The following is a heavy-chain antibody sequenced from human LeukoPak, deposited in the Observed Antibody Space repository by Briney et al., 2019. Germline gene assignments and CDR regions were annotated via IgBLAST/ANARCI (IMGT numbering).Heavy chain of an antibody. J-gene: IGHJ3*02. CDR1: GFTFSDSA. CDR3: STLAVTTGSALDI. Sequence: GGSLRLSCAASGFTFSDSAMYWVRQASGKGLEWVGRIRSKANYYATGYAASVKGIFTISREYSKNMAYLQMDSLKTEDTAVYYCSTLAVTTGSALDIWGQGTMVTVCS. V-gene: IGHV3-73*01. D-gene: IGHD4-11*01. CDR2: IRSKANYYAT.